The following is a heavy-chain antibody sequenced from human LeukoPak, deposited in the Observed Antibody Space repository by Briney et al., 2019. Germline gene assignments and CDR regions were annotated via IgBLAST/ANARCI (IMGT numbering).Heavy chain of an antibody. D-gene: IGHD3-10*02. J-gene: IGHJ6*04. V-gene: IGHV3-11*04. CDR1: GFTFTDYY. Sequence: GGSLRLSCAASGFTFTDYYMNWIRQTPGKGLEWVSYISSSGSTIYYADSVKGRFTISRDNAKNSLYLQMNSLRAEDTAVYYCAELGITMIGGVWGKGTTVTISS. CDR3: AELGITMIGGV. CDR2: ISSSGSTI.